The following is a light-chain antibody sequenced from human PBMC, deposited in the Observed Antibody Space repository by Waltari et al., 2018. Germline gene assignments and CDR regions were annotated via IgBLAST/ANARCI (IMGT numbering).Light chain of an antibody. Sequence: EIVLTQSPATLSLSPGERATLSCRASQSVSYSLAWYQQKPGQTPRLLIYSASNRATGIPARFSGSGSGSGFTLTISGLEPEDFAVYYGQQRSSWPRTFGQGTKVEIK. V-gene: IGKV3-11*01. J-gene: IGKJ1*01. CDR3: QQRSSWPRT. CDR2: SAS. CDR1: QSVSYS.